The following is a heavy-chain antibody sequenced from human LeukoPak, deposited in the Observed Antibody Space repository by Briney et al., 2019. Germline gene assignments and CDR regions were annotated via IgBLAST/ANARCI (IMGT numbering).Heavy chain of an antibody. V-gene: IGHV4-30-4*02. J-gene: IGHJ4*02. CDR3: AVTYGDYPFDY. CDR2: IYYSGGT. CDR1: GGSISSGDYY. Sequence: SETLSLTCTVSGGSISSGDYYWSWIRQPPGKGLEWIGYIYYSGGTYYNPSLKSRVTISVDTSKNQFSLKLSSVTAADTAVYYCAVTYGDYPFDYWGQGTLVTVSS. D-gene: IGHD4-17*01.